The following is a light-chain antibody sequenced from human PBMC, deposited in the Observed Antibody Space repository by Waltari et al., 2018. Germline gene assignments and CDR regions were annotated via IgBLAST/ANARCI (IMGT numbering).Light chain of an antibody. Sequence: DIVMTQSPLSLPVTPGESASISCRSSQSLLKSDGYSHLDWYLQKPGQSPQLLMYLGSNGASGVPDRFSGSGSGTDFTLRISRVEADDVGVYYCMQAFESPRTLGQGTKVEIK. CDR2: LGS. CDR1: QSLLKSDGYSH. CDR3: MQAFESPRT. V-gene: IGKV2-28*01. J-gene: IGKJ1*01.